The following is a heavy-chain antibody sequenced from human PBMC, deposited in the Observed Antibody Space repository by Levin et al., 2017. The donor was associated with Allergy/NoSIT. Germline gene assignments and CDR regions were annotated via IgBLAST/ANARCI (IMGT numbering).Heavy chain of an antibody. Sequence: GGSLRLSCVASGFSFSDYYMTWIRQAPGKGLECISYISGSGDSTYYADSVKGRFTISRDNAKNSLYLQMDSPRAEDTAVYYCARDPIYFHGMDVWGQGASVIVSS. J-gene: IGHJ6*02. CDR2: ISGSGDST. CDR1: GFSFSDYY. CDR3: ARDPIYFHGMDV. D-gene: IGHD3-3*01. V-gene: IGHV3-11*01.